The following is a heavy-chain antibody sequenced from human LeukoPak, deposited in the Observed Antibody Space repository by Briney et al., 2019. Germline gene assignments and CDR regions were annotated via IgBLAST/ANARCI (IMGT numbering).Heavy chain of an antibody. V-gene: IGHV3-21*01. D-gene: IGHD6-19*01. J-gene: IGHJ4*02. CDR2: ISSSSSYI. CDR3: ARASSGHYYFDY. CDR1: GFTFSSYS. Sequence: GGSLRLSCAASGFTFSSYSMNWVRQAPGEGLEWVSSISSSSSYIYYADSVKGRFTISRDNAKNSLYLQMNSLRAEDTAVYYCARASSGHYYFDYWGQGTLVTVSS.